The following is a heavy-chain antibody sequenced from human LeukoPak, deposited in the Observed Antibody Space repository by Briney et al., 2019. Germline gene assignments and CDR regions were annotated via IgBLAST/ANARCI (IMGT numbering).Heavy chain of an antibody. D-gene: IGHD3-10*01. CDR2: IYYSGST. CDR3: AGMGFGELLPP. V-gene: IGHV4-39*01. Sequence: SETLSLTCTVSGGSISSSSYYWGWIRQPPGKGLEWIGNIYYSGSTYYNPSLKSRVTISVDTSKNQFSLKLSSVTAADTAVYYCAGMGFGELLPPWGQGTLVTVSS. CDR1: GGSISSSSYY. J-gene: IGHJ5*02.